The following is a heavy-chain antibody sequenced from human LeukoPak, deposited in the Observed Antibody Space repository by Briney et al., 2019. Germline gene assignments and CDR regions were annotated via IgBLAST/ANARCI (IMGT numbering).Heavy chain of an antibody. J-gene: IGHJ3*02. Sequence: GGSLRLSCAASGFTFSSYSMNWVRQAPGKGLEWVSYISSSSSTIYYADPVKGRFTISRDNAKNSLYLQMNSLRAEDTAVYYCAKDSGTLLRGFAFDIWGQGTMVTVSS. D-gene: IGHD1-26*01. V-gene: IGHV3-48*01. CDR3: AKDSGTLLRGFAFDI. CDR2: ISSSSSTI. CDR1: GFTFSSYS.